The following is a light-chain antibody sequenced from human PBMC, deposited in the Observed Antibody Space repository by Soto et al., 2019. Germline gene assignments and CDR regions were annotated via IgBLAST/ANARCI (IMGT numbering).Light chain of an antibody. CDR2: TNN. CDR3: AAWDDVLNGWV. CDR1: SPNVGDNS. V-gene: IGLV1-44*01. Sequence: QSVLTQSPSTSGTPGQTVTISCSGSSPNVGDNSVTWYQHLPGTAPKLLMDTNNQRPSGVPDRFSGSKSGTSASLAISGLQSEDEADYYCAAWDDVLNGWVFGGGTKLTVL. J-gene: IGLJ3*02.